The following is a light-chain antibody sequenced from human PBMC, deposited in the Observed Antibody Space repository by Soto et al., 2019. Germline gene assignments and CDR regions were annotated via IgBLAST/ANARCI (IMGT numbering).Light chain of an antibody. V-gene: IGKV1-5*01. CDR1: QTISSW. CDR2: AAS. CDR3: QPYNNWPLT. Sequence: DIQMTQSPSTLSGSVGDRVTITCRASQTISSWLAWYQQKPGKAPKLLIFAASSLQSGVPSRFSGSRSGPEFTLTINSLQSEDFAIYYCQPYNNWPLTFGGGTKVDIK. J-gene: IGKJ4*01.